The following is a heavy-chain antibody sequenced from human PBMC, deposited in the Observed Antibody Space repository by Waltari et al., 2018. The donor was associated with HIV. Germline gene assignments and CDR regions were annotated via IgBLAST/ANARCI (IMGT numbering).Heavy chain of an antibody. V-gene: IGHV3-33*01. Sequence: QVQLVESGGGVVQPGRSLRLSCAERGFTFSSFGMHWVRQAPGKGLEWVAVIWYDGTNKYYADSVKGRFTISRDNSKNTLYLQMNSLRAEDTAVYYCARDRSEGGGYYYYGLDVWGQGTTVTVSS. CDR2: IWYDGTNK. CDR3: ARDRSEGGGYYYYGLDV. CDR1: GFTFSSFG. J-gene: IGHJ6*02. D-gene: IGHD2-15*01.